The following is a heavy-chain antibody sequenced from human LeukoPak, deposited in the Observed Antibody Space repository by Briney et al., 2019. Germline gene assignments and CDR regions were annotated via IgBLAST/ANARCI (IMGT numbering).Heavy chain of an antibody. J-gene: IGHJ2*01. V-gene: IGHV3-66*01. D-gene: IGHD6-13*01. CDR1: GFTFSSYG. CDR2: IYSGGST. Sequence: HPGGSLRLSCAASGFTFSSYGMHWVRQAPGKGLEWVSLIYSGGSTSYADSVKGRFTISRDNSKNTLYLQMNNLRAEDTAVYYCARAAYSSTWYSRYFDLWGRGTLVTVSS. CDR3: ARAAYSSTWYSRYFDL.